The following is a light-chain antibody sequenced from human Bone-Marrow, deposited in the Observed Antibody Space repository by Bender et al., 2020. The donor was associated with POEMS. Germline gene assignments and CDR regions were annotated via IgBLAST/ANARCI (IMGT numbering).Light chain of an antibody. CDR3: CTFAGSSTLCV. CDR1: SSDVGGYNF. Sequence: QSALTQPASVSGSPGQSITISCTGTSSDVGGYNFVSWYQQHPGKAPKLMIYEDSKRPSGVSNRFSGSKSGNTASLTISGLQAEDEADYYCCTFAGSSTLCVFGAGTKVTVL. V-gene: IGLV2-23*01. CDR2: EDS. J-gene: IGLJ1*01.